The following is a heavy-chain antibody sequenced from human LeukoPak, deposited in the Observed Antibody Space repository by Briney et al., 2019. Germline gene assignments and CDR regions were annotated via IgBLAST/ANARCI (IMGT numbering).Heavy chain of an antibody. Sequence: GASVKVSCKASGGTFSSYAISWVRQAPGQGLEWMGRIIPILGIANYAQKFQGRVTITADKSTSTAYMELSSLRSEDTAVYYCARPGPDDILTGPFDYWGQGTLVTVSS. V-gene: IGHV1-69*04. J-gene: IGHJ4*02. D-gene: IGHD3-9*01. CDR1: GGTFSSYA. CDR2: IIPILGIA. CDR3: ARPGPDDILTGPFDY.